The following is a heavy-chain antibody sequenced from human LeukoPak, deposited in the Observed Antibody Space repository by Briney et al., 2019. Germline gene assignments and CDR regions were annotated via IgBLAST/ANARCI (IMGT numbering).Heavy chain of an antibody. CDR1: GYSFTSYW. CDR2: IYPGDSDT. J-gene: IGHJ4*02. D-gene: IGHD6-19*01. CDR3: AAEGSSGWYHFDY. Sequence: GESLKISCKGSGYSFTSYWLGWVRQMPGKGLEWMGFIYPGDSDTRYSPSFQGQVTISADKSISTAYLQWSGLKASDTAMYYCAAEGSSGWYHFDYWGQGTLVTVSS. V-gene: IGHV5-51*01.